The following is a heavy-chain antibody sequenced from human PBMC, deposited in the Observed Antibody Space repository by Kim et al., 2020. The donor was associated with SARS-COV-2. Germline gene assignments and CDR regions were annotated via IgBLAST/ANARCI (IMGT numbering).Heavy chain of an antibody. Sequence: GGSLRLSCAASGFTFSSYEMNWVRQAPGKGLEWVSYISSSGSTIYYADSVKGRFTISRDNAKNSLYLQMNSLRAEDTAVYYCARGDWYGWFDPWGQGTLVTVSS. D-gene: IGHD2-21*02. J-gene: IGHJ5*02. CDR1: GFTFSSYE. V-gene: IGHV3-48*03. CDR3: ARGDWYGWFDP. CDR2: ISSSGSTI.